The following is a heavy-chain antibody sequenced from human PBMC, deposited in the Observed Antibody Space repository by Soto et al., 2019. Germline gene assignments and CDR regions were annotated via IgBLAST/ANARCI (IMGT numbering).Heavy chain of an antibody. J-gene: IGHJ4*02. CDR2: ISSTGADT. D-gene: IGHD1-7*01. CDR3: AKDRRAGRNYCVYSDY. Sequence: EVQLVESGGGLVQPGGSLRLSCAASGFIFSSYGMTWVRQAPGKGLEWVSFISSTGADTYYADSVKGRFTISRDNSKNSLYLQMYSLRADDTAVYYCAKDRRAGRNYCVYSDYWGQGALVIVSS. CDR1: GFIFSSYG. V-gene: IGHV3-23*04.